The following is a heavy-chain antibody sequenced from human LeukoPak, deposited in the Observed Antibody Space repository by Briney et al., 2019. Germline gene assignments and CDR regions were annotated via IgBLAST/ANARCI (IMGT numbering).Heavy chain of an antibody. CDR2: INHSGST. CDR1: GGPLSNYY. CDR3: ARENVEAVAGRGFDY. Sequence: SETLSLTCAVYGGPLSNYYWTWIRQSPGKGLEWIGEINHSGSTNYNPSLKSRVTISVDTSKNQFSLKLSSVTAADTAVYYCARENVEAVAGRGFDYWGQGTLVTVSS. J-gene: IGHJ4*02. D-gene: IGHD6-19*01. V-gene: IGHV4-34*01.